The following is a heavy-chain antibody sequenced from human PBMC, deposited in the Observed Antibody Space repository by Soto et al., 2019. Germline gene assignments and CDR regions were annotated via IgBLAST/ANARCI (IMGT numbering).Heavy chain of an antibody. D-gene: IGHD3-10*01. CDR1: GGSFSGYY. CDR2: INHSGST. V-gene: IGHV4-34*01. CDR3: AREPRYGELLPLDY. J-gene: IGHJ4*02. Sequence: QVQLQQWGAGLLKPSETLSLTCAVYGGSFSGYYWSWIRQPPGKGLEWIGEINHSGSTNYNPSLKSRVTISVDTSKSQYSLKMSSVTAADTAVYYCAREPRYGELLPLDYLGQGTLVTVSS.